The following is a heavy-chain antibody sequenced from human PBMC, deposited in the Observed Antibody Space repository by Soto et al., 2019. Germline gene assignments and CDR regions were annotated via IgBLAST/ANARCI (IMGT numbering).Heavy chain of an antibody. Sequence: EVQLLESGGGLVQPGGSLRLSCAASGFTFSSYAMSWVRQAPGKGLEWVSAISGSGGSTYYADSVKGRFTISRDNSKKTLYLQMNRLRAEGTALYYWSKVGGFYYYYGMDVWGQGTTVTVSS. D-gene: IGHD3-16*01. J-gene: IGHJ6*02. CDR3: SKVGGFYYYYGMDV. V-gene: IGHV3-23*01. CDR1: GFTFSSYA. CDR2: ISGSGGST.